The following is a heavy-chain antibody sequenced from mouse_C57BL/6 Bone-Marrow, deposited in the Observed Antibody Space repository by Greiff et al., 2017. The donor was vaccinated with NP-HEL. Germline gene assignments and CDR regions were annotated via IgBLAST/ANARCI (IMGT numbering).Heavy chain of an antibody. J-gene: IGHJ2*01. CDR3: AARGTVYYCDY. D-gene: IGHD3-3*01. CDR1: GYKVNGEW. CDR2: ILPGSCST. Sequence: VQLQQSGAELMKPGASVKLSCQATGYKVNGEWREWGKKREGKGGEVVLYILPGSCSTNYNEKFKGKSTFTADTSSNTAYMQLSSLTTEDSAIYYCAARGTVYYCDYWGQGTTLTVSS. V-gene: IGHV1-9*01.